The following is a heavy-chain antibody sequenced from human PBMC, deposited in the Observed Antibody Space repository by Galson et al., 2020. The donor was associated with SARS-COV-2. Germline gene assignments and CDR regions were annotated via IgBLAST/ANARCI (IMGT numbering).Heavy chain of an antibody. CDR1: GGSFSGYY. D-gene: IGHD3-9*01. Sequence: SETLSLTCAVYGGSFSGYYWNWIRQPPGKGLEWIGEINHSGSTNYNPSLKSRVTISVDTSKNQFSLKLSSVTAADTAVYYCARGAGTTRVVTGYYTLFDYWGQGTPVTVSS. J-gene: IGHJ4*02. CDR3: ARGAGTTRVVTGYYTLFDY. CDR2: INHSGST. V-gene: IGHV4-34*01.